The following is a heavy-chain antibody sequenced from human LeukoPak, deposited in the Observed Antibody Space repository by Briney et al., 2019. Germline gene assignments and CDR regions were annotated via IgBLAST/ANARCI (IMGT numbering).Heavy chain of an antibody. J-gene: IGHJ4*02. V-gene: IGHV3-30-3*01. Sequence: PGGSLRLSCAASGFTFSSYAMHWVRQAPGKGLEWVAVISYDGSNNYYADSVKGRFTISRDNAKNTLYLQMNSLRAEDTAVYYCARAVGGSDDYWGQGTLVTVSS. CDR1: GFTFSSYA. CDR3: ARAVGGSDDY. D-gene: IGHD3-16*01. CDR2: ISYDGSNN.